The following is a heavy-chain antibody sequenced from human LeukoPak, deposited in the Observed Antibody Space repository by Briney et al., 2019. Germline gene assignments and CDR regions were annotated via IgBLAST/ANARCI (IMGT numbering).Heavy chain of an antibody. CDR3: ARLSAAVHLGAFDL. CDR2: IHTSGSN. V-gene: IGHV4-4*09. J-gene: IGHJ3*01. D-gene: IGHD3-3*01. CDR1: GVSISPYY. Sequence: SETLSLTCALSGVSISPYYWAWIRQPPGKGLEWIGYIHTSGSNNQYPSLKSRVTISVDKSKNHFFLRLTSVTAADTAVYYCARLSAAVHLGAFDLWGQGTMVTVSS.